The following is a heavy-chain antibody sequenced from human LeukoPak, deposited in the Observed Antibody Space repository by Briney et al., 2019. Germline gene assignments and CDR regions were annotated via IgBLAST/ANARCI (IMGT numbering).Heavy chain of an antibody. CDR3: ARDMEPGAFDI. Sequence: GGSLRLSCAASGFTISNYYMTWVRQAPGKGLEWVSYISSRGSAIYYADSVKGRFTISRDIAKTSLYLQMNSLRAEDTAIYYCARDMEPGAFDIWGQGTMVTVSS. CDR2: ISSRGSAI. D-gene: IGHD1-1*01. V-gene: IGHV3-11*04. CDR1: GFTISNYY. J-gene: IGHJ3*02.